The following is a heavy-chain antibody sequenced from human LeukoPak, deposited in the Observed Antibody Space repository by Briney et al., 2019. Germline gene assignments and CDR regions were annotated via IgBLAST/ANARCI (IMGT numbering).Heavy chain of an antibody. D-gene: IGHD6-13*01. CDR2: IYYSGST. CDR3: ARGTIKQQPRSDAFDI. J-gene: IGHJ3*02. V-gene: IGHV4-59*01. CDR1: GGSISSYY. Sequence: PSGTLSLTCTVSGGSISSYYWSWIRQPPGKGLEWIGYIYYSGSTNYNPSLKSRVTISVDTPKNQFSLKLSSVTAADTAVYYCARGTIKQQPRSDAFDIWGQGTMVTVSS.